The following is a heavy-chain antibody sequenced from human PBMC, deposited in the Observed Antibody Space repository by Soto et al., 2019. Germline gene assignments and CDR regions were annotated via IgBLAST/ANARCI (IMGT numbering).Heavy chain of an antibody. V-gene: IGHV4-59*12. D-gene: IGHD3-10*01. J-gene: IGHJ6*02. Sequence: PSETLSLTCTVSGGSISSYYWSWIRQPPGKGLEWIGYIYYSGSTNYNPSLKSRVTISVDTSKNQFSLKLSSVTAADTAVYYCAREEIWFGELLGYYYGMDVWGQGTTVTVSS. CDR2: IYYSGST. CDR1: GGSISSYY. CDR3: AREEIWFGELLGYYYGMDV.